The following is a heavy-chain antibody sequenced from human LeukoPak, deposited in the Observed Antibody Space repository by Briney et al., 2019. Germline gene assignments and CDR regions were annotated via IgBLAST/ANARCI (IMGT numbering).Heavy chain of an antibody. V-gene: IGHV3-53*01. Sequence: GGSLRLSCAASGFTVSSNYMSWVRQAPGKGLEWVSVIYSGGSTYCADSVKGRFTISRDNSKNTLYLQMNSLRAEDTAVYYCASHYGSGSPDYWGQGTLVTVSS. D-gene: IGHD3-10*01. CDR3: ASHYGSGSPDY. CDR1: GFTVSSNY. J-gene: IGHJ4*02. CDR2: IYSGGST.